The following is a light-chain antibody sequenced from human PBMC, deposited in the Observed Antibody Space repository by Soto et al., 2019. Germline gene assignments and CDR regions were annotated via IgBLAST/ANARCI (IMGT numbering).Light chain of an antibody. V-gene: IGKV3-20*01. CDR3: QQFSSYLRT. Sequence: ELVLTQSPGTLSLSPGERATLSCRASQTVRNNYLAWYQQKPGQAPRLLIYDASSRATGIPDRFSGGGSGTDFTLTISRLEPEDFAVYYCQQFSSYLRTFGGGTKVDIK. CDR2: DAS. J-gene: IGKJ4*02. CDR1: QTVRNNY.